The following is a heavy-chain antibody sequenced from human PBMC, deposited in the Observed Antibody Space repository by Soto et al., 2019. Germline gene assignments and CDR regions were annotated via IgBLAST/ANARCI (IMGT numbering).Heavy chain of an antibody. CDR1: GYILTELS. CDR2: FDLEDGET. J-gene: IGHJ6*02. V-gene: IGHV1-24*01. Sequence: ASVKVSCKVSGYILTELSMHWVRQAPGKGLEWMGGFDLEDGETIYAQKFQGRVTMTEDTSTDTAYMELSSLRSEDTAVYYCATGLRKSEFWSGAPGYYYYGMDVWGQGTTVTVSS. CDR3: ATGLRKSEFWSGAPGYYYYGMDV. D-gene: IGHD3-3*01.